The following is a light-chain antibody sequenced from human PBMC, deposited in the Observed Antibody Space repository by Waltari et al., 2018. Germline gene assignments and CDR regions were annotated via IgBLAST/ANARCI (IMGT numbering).Light chain of an antibody. CDR2: AAS. CDR3: QQLNSYPVT. Sequence: DIQLTQSPSFLSASVGDRVTIPCRASQADRNFLAWYQQKPGKVPKLLIYAASTLERGVPSRFSGSGSGTEFTLTISSLQPEDFATYYCQQLNSYPVTFGQGTRLEIK. V-gene: IGKV1-9*01. J-gene: IGKJ5*01. CDR1: QADRNF.